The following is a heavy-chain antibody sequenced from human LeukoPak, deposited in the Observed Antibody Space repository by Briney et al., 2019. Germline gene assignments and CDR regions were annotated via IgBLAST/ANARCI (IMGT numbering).Heavy chain of an antibody. CDR1: GGTFSSYA. CDR3: ARADSSSWYGSWFDP. V-gene: IGHV1-69*04. CDR2: IIPILGIA. J-gene: IGHJ5*02. D-gene: IGHD6-13*01. Sequence: SVTVSCKASGGTFSSYAISWVRQAPGQGLEWMGRIIPILGIANYAQKFQGRVTITADKSTSTAYMELSSLRSEDTAVYYCARADSSSWYGSWFDPWGQGTLVTVSS.